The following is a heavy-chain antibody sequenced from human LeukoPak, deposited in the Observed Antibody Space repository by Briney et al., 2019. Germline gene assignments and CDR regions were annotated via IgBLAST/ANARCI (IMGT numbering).Heavy chain of an antibody. Sequence: PGGSLRLSCAASGFTFSSYGMNWVRQAPGKGLEWVSSISSSSSYIYYADSVKGRFTISRDNAKNSLYLQMNSLRAEDTAVYYCARLMTTVTGYYYMDVWGKGTTVTVSS. V-gene: IGHV3-21*01. J-gene: IGHJ6*03. CDR3: ARLMTTVTGYYYMDV. CDR2: ISSSSSYI. CDR1: GFTFSSYG. D-gene: IGHD4-11*01.